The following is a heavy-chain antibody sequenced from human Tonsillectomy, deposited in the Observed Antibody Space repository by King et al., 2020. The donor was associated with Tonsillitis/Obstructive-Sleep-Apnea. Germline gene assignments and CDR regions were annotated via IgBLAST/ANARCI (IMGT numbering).Heavy chain of an antibody. D-gene: IGHD2-2*02. V-gene: IGHV1-2*04. CDR3: ARARAIVVVPAAIDWFDP. CDR1: GYTFTGYY. CDR2: INPNSGGT. J-gene: IGHJ5*02. Sequence: QLVQSGAEVKKPGASVKVSCKASGYTFTGYYMHWVRQAPGQGLEWMGWINPNSGGTNYAQKFQGWVTMTRDTAISTAYMERSRLRSADTAVYYCARARAIVVVPAAIDWFDPWGQGTLVTVSS.